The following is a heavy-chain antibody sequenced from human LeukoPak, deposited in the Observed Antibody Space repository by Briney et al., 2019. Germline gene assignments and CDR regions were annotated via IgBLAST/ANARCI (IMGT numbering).Heavy chain of an antibody. D-gene: IGHD5-24*01. CDR2: INPNTGGT. J-gene: IGHJ4*02. V-gene: IGHV1-2*02. Sequence: ASVKVSCKASGYTFTDYNMHWVRQAPGQGLEWMGWINPNTGGTSFAQKFQGRVTMTRDTSISTAYMELSRLRSDDTAVYYCAFRRRDGYTFGYWGQGTLVTVSS. CDR1: GYTFTDYN. CDR3: AFRRRDGYTFGY.